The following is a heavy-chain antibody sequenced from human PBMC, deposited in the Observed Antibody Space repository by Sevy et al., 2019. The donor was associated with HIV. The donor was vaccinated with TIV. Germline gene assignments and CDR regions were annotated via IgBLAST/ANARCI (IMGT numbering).Heavy chain of an antibody. D-gene: IGHD3-22*01. J-gene: IGHJ4*02. CDR1: GFTFSSYA. CDR3: APSDYYDGSGYDLPIDY. Sequence: GGSLRLSCAASGFTFSSYAMSWVRQAPGKGLEWVSAISGSGGSTYYADSVKGPFTISRDNSKNTLYLQMNSQRAEDTAVYYCAPSDYYDGSGYDLPIDYWGQGTLVTVSS. V-gene: IGHV3-23*01. CDR2: ISGSGGST.